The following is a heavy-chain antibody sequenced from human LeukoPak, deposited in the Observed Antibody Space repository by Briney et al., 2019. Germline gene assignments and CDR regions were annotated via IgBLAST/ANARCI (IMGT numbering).Heavy chain of an antibody. CDR2: INIGGTNT. CDR1: VFTSSDYY. J-gene: IGHJ5*02. Sequence: GGSLRLSCASSVFTSSDYYMSWIRQAPGRGVEWLSYINIGGTNTHYADSVKGRFTISRDNAKKSLYLEMTNLRAEDTAVYYCATDGAGFDTWGQGVLVTVSS. CDR3: ATDGAGFDT. V-gene: IGHV3-11*01.